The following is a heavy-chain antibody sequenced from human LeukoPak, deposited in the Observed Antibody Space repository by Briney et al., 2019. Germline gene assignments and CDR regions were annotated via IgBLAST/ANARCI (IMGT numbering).Heavy chain of an antibody. CDR2: ISGNKGST. V-gene: IGHV3-23*01. D-gene: IGHD3-22*01. CDR3: SSDYSPPPA. Sequence: PGGSLRLSCAASGFTFSSYAMSWVRQAPGKGLEWVSGISGNKGSTYYADSVKGRFTISRDNSKNTLYLQMNSLKTEDTAMYSDSSDYSPPPAWGQGTLVTVSS. J-gene: IGHJ5*02. CDR1: GFTFSSYA.